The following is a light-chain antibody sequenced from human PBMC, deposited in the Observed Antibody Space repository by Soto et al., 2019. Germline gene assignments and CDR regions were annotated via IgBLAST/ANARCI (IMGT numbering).Light chain of an antibody. CDR1: SGDVGSYNY. CDR3: SSYTSSSTL. CDR2: EVS. V-gene: IGLV2-14*01. Sequence: QSALTQPASVSGSPGQSITISCAGTSGDVGSYNYVSWYQQHPGKAPKLMIYEVSNRPSGVSSRFSGSKSGNTASLTISGLQAEDEADYYCSSYTSSSTLFXTGTKVTVL. J-gene: IGLJ1*01.